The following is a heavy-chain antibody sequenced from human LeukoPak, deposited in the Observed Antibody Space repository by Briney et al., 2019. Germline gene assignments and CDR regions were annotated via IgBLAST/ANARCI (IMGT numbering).Heavy chain of an antibody. CDR1: GFTFSSYW. V-gene: IGHV3-7*01. Sequence: PGGSLRLSCAASGFTFSSYWMSWDRQAPGKGLEWVANIKQDGSEKYYVDSVKGRFTISRDNAKNSLYLQMNSLRAEDTAVYYCARGPSYYDFWSGYSLDYWGQGTLVTVSS. J-gene: IGHJ4*02. CDR2: IKQDGSEK. CDR3: ARGPSYYDFWSGYSLDY. D-gene: IGHD3-3*01.